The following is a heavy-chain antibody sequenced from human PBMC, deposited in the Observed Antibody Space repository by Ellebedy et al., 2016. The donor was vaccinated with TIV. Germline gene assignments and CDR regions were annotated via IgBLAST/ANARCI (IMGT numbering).Heavy chain of an antibody. CDR3: ARDLTEYSSGWFVH. D-gene: IGHD3-22*01. J-gene: IGHJ5*02. CDR2: IWYDGSTK. CDR1: GFIFSSYG. V-gene: IGHV3-33*01. Sequence: GESLKISCAASGFIFSSYGMHWVRQAPGKGLEWVAVIWYDGSTKYYADSVKGRFTISRDSSKNTLYLQMNSLRTEDTAVYYCARDLTEYSSGWFVHWGQGALVTVSS.